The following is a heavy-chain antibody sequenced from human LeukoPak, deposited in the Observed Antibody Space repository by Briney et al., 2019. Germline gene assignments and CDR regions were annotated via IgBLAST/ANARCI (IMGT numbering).Heavy chain of an antibody. CDR1: GFTFSRYW. J-gene: IGHJ6*02. Sequence: PGGSLRLSCAASGFTFSRYWMTWVRQAPGKGLEWVANINYDGSEKYYADSLKGRFTISRDNANNSLSLQMNTLRGEDTGVYYCARWGPHCVGDSCYLYYYGMDVWGHGSSVTVS. CDR3: ARWGPHCVGDSCYLYYYGMDV. V-gene: IGHV3-7*04. D-gene: IGHD2-21*01. CDR2: INYDGSEK.